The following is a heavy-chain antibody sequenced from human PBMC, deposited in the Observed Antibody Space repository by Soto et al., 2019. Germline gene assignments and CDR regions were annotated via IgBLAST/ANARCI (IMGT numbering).Heavy chain of an antibody. Sequence: GASVKVSCKASGYTFTSYNMHWVRQAPGQGLEWMGIINPSGGSTSYAQKFQGRVTMTRDTSTSTLYMELSSLRSEDTAVYYCARDIKIYTYLYYYGMDVWGQGTTVTVSS. CDR1: GYTFTSYN. V-gene: IGHV1-46*01. CDR2: INPSGGST. CDR3: ARDIKIYTYLYYYGMDV. J-gene: IGHJ6*02. D-gene: IGHD3-9*01.